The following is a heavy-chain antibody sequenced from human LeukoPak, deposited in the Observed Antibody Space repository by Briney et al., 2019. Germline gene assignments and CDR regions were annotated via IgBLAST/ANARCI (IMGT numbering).Heavy chain of an antibody. D-gene: IGHD4-17*01. CDR3: GRDLTSTLTTFDY. V-gene: IGHV4-38-2*02. J-gene: IGHJ4*02. CDR2: IYHNGST. Sequence: SETLSLTCTVSGYSINSGYYWGWIRQPPGKGLEWIGSIYHNGSTYYNPPLKSRVTISVDTSKNQFSLKLSSVTAADTAVYYWGRDLTSTLTTFDYWGQGTLVTVSS. CDR1: GYSINSGYY.